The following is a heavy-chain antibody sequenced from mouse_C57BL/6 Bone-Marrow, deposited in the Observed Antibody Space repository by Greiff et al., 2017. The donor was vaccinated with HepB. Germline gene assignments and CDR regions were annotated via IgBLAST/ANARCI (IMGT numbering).Heavy chain of an antibody. V-gene: IGHV14-2*01. Sequence: KTTITADTSSNTAYLQLSSLTSEDTAVYYCVREGYPYYFDYWGQGTTLTVSS. D-gene: IGHD2-14*01. J-gene: IGHJ2*01. CDR3: VREGYPYYFDY.